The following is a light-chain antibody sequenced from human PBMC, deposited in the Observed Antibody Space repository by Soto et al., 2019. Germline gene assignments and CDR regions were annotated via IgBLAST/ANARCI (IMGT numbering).Light chain of an antibody. CDR3: QQYGSSPALT. CDR2: GAS. CDR1: QSVSSSY. V-gene: IGKV3-20*01. Sequence: EIVLTQSPGTLSLSPGDRATLSCRASQSVSSSYLAWYQQKPGQATRLLIYGASSRATGIPDRFSGSGAGRDFTLTISRLEPEDFAVYYCQQYGSSPALTFGGGTKVEIK. J-gene: IGKJ4*01.